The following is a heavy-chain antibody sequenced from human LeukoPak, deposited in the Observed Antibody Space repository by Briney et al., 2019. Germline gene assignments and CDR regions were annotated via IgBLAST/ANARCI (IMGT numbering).Heavy chain of an antibody. CDR2: IQYNGNNK. J-gene: IGHJ4*02. Sequence: PGGSLRLSCAASGFTFNNFGMHWVRQAPGKGLEWVTFIQYNGNNKYYADSVKGRFTISRDNSKNTLYLQVNSLRAEDTAVYYCAKDNRDYYIDYWGQGTLVTVSS. CDR3: AKDNRDYYIDY. D-gene: IGHD3-10*01. CDR1: GFTFNNFG. V-gene: IGHV3-30*02.